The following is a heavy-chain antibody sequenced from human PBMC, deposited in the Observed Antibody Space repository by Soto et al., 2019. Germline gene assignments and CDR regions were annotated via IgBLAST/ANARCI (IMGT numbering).Heavy chain of an antibody. Sequence: QLLESGGDLIQPGGSLRLSCAASGFSFSSYSMSWVRQAPGKGLEWVSGMSATGGSTYYVDSVKGRFIISRDNSWKTLYLQMNSLRADDTAVYYGAKSWGDTWQESAFHIWGLGTMVTVSA. V-gene: IGHV3-23*01. CDR3: AKSWGDTWQESAFHI. CDR2: MSATGGST. CDR1: GFSFSSYS. J-gene: IGHJ3*02. D-gene: IGHD5-18*01.